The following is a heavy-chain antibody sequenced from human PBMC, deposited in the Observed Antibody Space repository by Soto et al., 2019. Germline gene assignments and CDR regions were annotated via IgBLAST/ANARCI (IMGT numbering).Heavy chain of an antibody. J-gene: IGHJ4*02. CDR1: GFTFSSYG. D-gene: IGHD2-15*01. CDR2: ISYDGSNK. Sequence: GGSLRLSCAASGFTFSSYGMHWVRQAPGKGLEWVAVISYDGSNKYYADSVKGRFTISRDNSKNTLYLQMNSLRAEDTAVYYCAKPRQITSLLLYYFDYWGQGA. V-gene: IGHV3-30*18. CDR3: AKPRQITSLLLYYFDY.